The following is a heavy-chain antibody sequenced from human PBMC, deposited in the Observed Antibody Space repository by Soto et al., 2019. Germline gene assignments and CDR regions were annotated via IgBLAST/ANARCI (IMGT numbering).Heavy chain of an antibody. CDR1: GGSIDSGAYS. D-gene: IGHD6-19*01. J-gene: IGHJ4*02. V-gene: IGHV4-30-2*01. CDR2: VSHSGTA. CDR3: ARIHWTQSSLDY. Sequence: SETLSLTCAVSGGSIDSGAYSLSWIRQPPGKGLEWIGYVSHSGTAYSIPSLNGRLTLSVDSSQTQFSLKLTSVTAADSAVYYCARIHWTQSSLDYWGRGILVTVSS.